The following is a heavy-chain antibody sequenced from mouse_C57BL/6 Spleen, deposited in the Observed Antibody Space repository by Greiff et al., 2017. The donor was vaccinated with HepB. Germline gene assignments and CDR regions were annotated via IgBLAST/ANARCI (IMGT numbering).Heavy chain of an antibody. V-gene: IGHV5-9-1*02. CDR3: TRVGNFYYFDY. J-gene: IGHJ2*01. Sequence: EVKLVESGEGLVKPGGSLKLSCAASGFTFSSYAMSCVRQTPEKRLEWVAYISSGGDYIYYADTVKGRFTISRDNARNTLYLQMSSLKSEDTAMYYCTRVGNFYYFDYWGQGTTLTVSS. CDR1: GFTFSSYA. D-gene: IGHD2-1*01. CDR2: ISSGGDYI.